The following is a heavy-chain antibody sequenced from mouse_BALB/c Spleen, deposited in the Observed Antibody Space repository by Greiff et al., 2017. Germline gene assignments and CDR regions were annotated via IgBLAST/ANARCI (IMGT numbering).Heavy chain of an antibody. Sequence: EVQLQESGPGLVKPSQSLSLTCTVTGYSITSDYAWNWIRQFPGNKLEWMGYISYSGSTSYNPSLKSRISITRDTSKNQFFLQLNSVTTEDTATYYCASLKYYGSYAMDYWGQGTSVTVSS. D-gene: IGHD1-1*01. CDR3: ASLKYYGSYAMDY. J-gene: IGHJ4*01. CDR1: GYSITSDYA. CDR2: ISYSGST. V-gene: IGHV3-2*02.